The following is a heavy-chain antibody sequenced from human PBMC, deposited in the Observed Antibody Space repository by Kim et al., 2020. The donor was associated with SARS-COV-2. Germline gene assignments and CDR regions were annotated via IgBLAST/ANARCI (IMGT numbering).Heavy chain of an antibody. J-gene: IGHJ4*02. Sequence: FGPEDGETIYAQKVQGRVTMTEDTSTDTAYMELSSLRSEDTAVYYCATDGIWGQGTLVTVSS. D-gene: IGHD1-20*01. CDR2: FGPEDGET. V-gene: IGHV1-24*01. CDR3: ATDGI.